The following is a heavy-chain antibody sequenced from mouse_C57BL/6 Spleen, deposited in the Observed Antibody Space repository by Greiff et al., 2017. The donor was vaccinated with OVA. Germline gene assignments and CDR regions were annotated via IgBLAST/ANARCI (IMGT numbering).Heavy chain of an antibody. J-gene: IGHJ1*03. CDR2: IHPNSGST. V-gene: IGHV1-64*01. CDR1: GYTFTSYW. CDR3: ARRNYGREGDWYFDV. D-gene: IGHD1-1*01. Sequence: QVQLQQPGAELVKPGASVKLSCKASGYTFTSYWMHWVKQRPGQGLEWIGMIHPNSGSTNYNEKFKSKATLTVDKSSSTAYMQLSSLTSEDSAVYYCARRNYGREGDWYFDVWGTGTTVTVSS.